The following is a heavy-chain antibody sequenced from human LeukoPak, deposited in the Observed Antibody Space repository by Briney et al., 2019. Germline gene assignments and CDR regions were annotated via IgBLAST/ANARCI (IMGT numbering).Heavy chain of an antibody. CDR3: AGLAAAGTNSVDY. J-gene: IGHJ4*02. V-gene: IGHV4-34*01. CDR2: INHSGST. Sequence: SETLSPTCAVYGGSFSGYYWSWIRQPPGKGLEWIGEINHSGSTNYNPSLKSRVTISVDTSKNQFSLKLSSVTAADTAVYYCAGLAAAGTNSVDYWGQGTLVTVSS. D-gene: IGHD6-13*01. CDR1: GGSFSGYY.